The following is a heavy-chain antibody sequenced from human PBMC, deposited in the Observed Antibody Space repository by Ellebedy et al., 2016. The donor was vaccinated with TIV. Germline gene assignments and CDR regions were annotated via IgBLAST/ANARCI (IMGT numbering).Heavy chain of an antibody. D-gene: IGHD2-2*02. V-gene: IGHV2-26*01. J-gene: IGHJ4*02. CDR3: ARTYCGDTSCFTFDY. Sequence: FGPTLVKPTATLTVTCTVSGFSLSNIRMGVSWIRQPPGKALEWLAHIFSNDEKSYSPSLRTRVTISKDTSKSQVVLTMTNMDPLDTATYYCARTYCGDTSCFTFDYWGQGTPVSVSS. CDR1: GFSLSNIRMG. CDR2: IFSNDEK.